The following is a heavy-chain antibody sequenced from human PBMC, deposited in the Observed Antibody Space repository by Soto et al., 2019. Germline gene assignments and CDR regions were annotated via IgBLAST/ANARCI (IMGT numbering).Heavy chain of an antibody. V-gene: IGHV3-30-3*01. CDR3: AREIVVARGASYFDY. D-gene: IGHD2-2*01. CDR2: ISCDGSNT. J-gene: IGHJ4*02. Sequence: PGGSLRLSCAASGFTFSTYVMNWVRQAPGKGLEWVAIISCDGSNTYYADSVKGRFTISRDNSKNTLYLQMNSLRAEDTAVYYCAREIVVARGASYFDYWGPGTLVTVSS. CDR1: GFTFSTYV.